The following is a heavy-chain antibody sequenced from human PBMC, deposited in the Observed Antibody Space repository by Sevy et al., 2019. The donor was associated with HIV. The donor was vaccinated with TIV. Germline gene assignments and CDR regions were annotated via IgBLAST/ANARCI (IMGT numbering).Heavy chain of an antibody. J-gene: IGHJ5*02. CDR2: LEPGNGEI. CDR1: GYSLRKLS. D-gene: IGHD2-15*01. Sequence: ASVKVSCKVFGYSLRKLSMHWVRQAPGKGLEWMGSLEPGNGEITYAQTLQGRVTMTEDTSTDTAYMELSSLTSEDTATYYCATVGLGYYSGSSYYQGDWFDPWGQGTLVTVSS. V-gene: IGHV1-24*01. CDR3: ATVGLGYYSGSSYYQGDWFDP.